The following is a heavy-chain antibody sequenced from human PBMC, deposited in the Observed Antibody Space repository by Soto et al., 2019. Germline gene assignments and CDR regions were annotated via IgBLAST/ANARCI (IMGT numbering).Heavy chain of an antibody. CDR1: GFTFSSYG. CDR2: ISYDGSNK. D-gene: IGHD3-9*01. J-gene: IGHJ4*02. Sequence: GGSLRLSCAASGFTFSSYGMHWVRQAPGKGLEWVAVISYDGSNKYYADSVKGRFTISRDNSKNTLYLQMNSLRAEDTAVYYCAKDREYYDILTGPDYWGQGT. CDR3: AKDREYYDILTGPDY. V-gene: IGHV3-30*18.